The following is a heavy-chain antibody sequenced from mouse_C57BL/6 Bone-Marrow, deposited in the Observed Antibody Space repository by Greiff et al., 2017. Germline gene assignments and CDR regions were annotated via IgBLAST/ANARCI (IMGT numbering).Heavy chain of an antibody. J-gene: IGHJ4*01. CDR1: GYTFTDYN. Sequence: VQLQQSGPELVKPGASVTIPCKASGYTFTDYNMDWVKQSHGKSLEWIGDINPNNGGTIYNQKFKGKATLTVDKSSSTAYMELRSLTSEDTAVYYCARRDYYGSRDAMDYWGQGTSVTVSS. V-gene: IGHV1-18*01. CDR3: ARRDYYGSRDAMDY. D-gene: IGHD1-1*01. CDR2: INPNNGGT.